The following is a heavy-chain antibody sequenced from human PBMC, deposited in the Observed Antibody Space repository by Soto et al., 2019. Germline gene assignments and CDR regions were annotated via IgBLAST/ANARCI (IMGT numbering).Heavy chain of an antibody. Sequence: GGSLRLSCAASGFAFDDYVMHWVRQPPGRGLEWVSGITWNGGTIRYVDSVKGRFTISRDNARNTLSLQMNSLRADDTAVYYCARLSGDHSAFFSYGMDAWGQGTTVTVSS. CDR3: ARLSGDHSAFFSYGMDA. J-gene: IGHJ6*02. CDR1: GFAFDDYV. CDR2: ITWNGGTI. D-gene: IGHD2-21*01. V-gene: IGHV3-9*01.